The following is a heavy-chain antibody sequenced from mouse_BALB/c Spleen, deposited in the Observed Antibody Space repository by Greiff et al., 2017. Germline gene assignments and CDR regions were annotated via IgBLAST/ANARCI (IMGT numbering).Heavy chain of an antibody. CDR1: GFNIKDTY. J-gene: IGHJ4*01. CDR3: ALYGYDASMDY. V-gene: IGHV14-3*02. D-gene: IGHD2-2*01. Sequence: QLQQSGAELVKPGASVKLSCTASGFNIKDTYMHWVKQRPEQGLEWIGRIDPANGNTKYDPKFQGKATITADTSSNTAYLQLSSLTSEDTAVYYCALYGYDASMDYWGQGTSVTVSS. CDR2: IDPANGNT.